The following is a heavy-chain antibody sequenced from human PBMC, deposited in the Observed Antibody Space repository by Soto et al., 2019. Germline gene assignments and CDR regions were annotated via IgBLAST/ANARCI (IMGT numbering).Heavy chain of an antibody. CDR2: IIPIFGTA. J-gene: IGHJ4*02. CDR1: GGTFSSYA. D-gene: IGHD3-22*01. Sequence: GASVKVSCKASGGTFSSYAISWVRQAPGQGLEWMGGIIPIFGTANYAQKFQGRVTITADESTSTAYMELSSLRSEDTAVYYCARSNYYDSSGYFEIDYWGQGTLVTVSS. CDR3: ARSNYYDSSGYFEIDY. V-gene: IGHV1-69*13.